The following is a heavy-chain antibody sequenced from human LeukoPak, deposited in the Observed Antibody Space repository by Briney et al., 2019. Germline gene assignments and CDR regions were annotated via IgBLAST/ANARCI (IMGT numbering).Heavy chain of an antibody. D-gene: IGHD3-22*01. Sequence: SETLSLTCTVSGGSISSSTYYWGWIRQPPGKGLGWIGSIYYSGSTYYNPSLKSRVTISVDTSKNQFSLKLSSVTAADTAVYYCARTPLTYYYDSSGYYWYYFDYWGQGTLVTVSS. J-gene: IGHJ4*02. CDR2: IYYSGST. CDR3: ARTPLTYYYDSSGYYWYYFDY. V-gene: IGHV4-39*01. CDR1: GGSISSSTYY.